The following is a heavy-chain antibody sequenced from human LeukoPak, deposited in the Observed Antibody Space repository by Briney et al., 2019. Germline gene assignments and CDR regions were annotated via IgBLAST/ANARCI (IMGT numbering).Heavy chain of an antibody. CDR3: VRDRTKYCSSTSCPLDY. D-gene: IGHD2-2*01. CDR2: INPYSGGT. V-gene: IGHV1-2*02. Sequence: GASVKVSCKASGYTFTSYDINWVRQATGQGLEWMGWINPYSGGTNYAQKFQGRVTMTGDTSISTAYMELSRLRSDDTAVYYCVRDRTKYCSSTSCPLDYWGQGTLVTVSS. CDR1: GYTFTSYD. J-gene: IGHJ4*02.